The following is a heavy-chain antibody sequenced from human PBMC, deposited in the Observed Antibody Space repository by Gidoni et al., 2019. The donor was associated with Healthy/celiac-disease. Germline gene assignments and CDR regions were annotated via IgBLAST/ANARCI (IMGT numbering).Heavy chain of an antibody. CDR2: TYYRSKWYN. V-gene: IGHV6-1*01. D-gene: IGHD6-19*01. CDR1: GDSVYSNRSA. CDR3: ARDGQWPRYYFDY. Sequence: QVKLQQSDPGLVKPSQTLSLTCAISGDSVYSNRSAWHCIRQSPSRGLEWLVRTYYRSKWYNDYAVSVKSRITITPDTSKNQFSLQLNSVTPEDTAVYYCARDGQWPRYYFDYWGQGTLVTVSS. J-gene: IGHJ4*02.